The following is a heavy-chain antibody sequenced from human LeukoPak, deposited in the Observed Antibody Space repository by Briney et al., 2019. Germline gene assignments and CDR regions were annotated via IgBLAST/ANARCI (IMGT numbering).Heavy chain of an antibody. V-gene: IGHV5-51*01. J-gene: IGHJ6*03. CDR1: GYSFTTYW. Sequence: GESLKISCKGSGYSFTTYWIGWVRQMPGKGLEWMGIIYPGDSDIRYSPSFQGQVTISADKSISTAYLQWSSLEASDTAMYYCARISVTLYYYYYYMDVWGKGTTVTVSS. CDR2: IYPGDSDI. CDR3: ARISVTLYYYYYYMDV. D-gene: IGHD2-21*02.